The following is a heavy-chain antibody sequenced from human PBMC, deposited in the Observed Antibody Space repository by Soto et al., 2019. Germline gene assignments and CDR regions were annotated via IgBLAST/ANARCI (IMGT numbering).Heavy chain of an antibody. CDR1: GYTFTNDY. D-gene: IGHD3-10*02. J-gene: IGHJ4*02. CDR2: INPSTGTT. CDR3: ARASWDSVRGVKEVDY. Sequence: QVQLVQSGAEVKKPGASVKVSCKASGYTFTNDYMHWVRQAPGQGLEWMGIINPSTGTTSYAQKFQGRVTMTRDTSASTVHMELSSLRSDDTAVYYCARASWDSVRGVKEVDYGGQGTLVTVSS. V-gene: IGHV1-46*01.